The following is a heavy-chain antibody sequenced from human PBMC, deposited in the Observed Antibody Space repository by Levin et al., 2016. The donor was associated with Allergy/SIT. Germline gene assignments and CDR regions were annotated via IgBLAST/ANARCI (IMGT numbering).Heavy chain of an antibody. J-gene: IGHJ4*02. CDR3: AKEQNFSPYCGGDCYSGSIDY. V-gene: IGHV3-23*01. Sequence: WIRQPPGKGLEWVSAISGSGGSTYYADSVKGRFTISRDNSKNTLYLQMNSLRAEDTAVYYCAKEQNFSPYCGGDCYSGSIDYWGQGTLVTVSS. CDR2: ISGSGGST. D-gene: IGHD2-21*02.